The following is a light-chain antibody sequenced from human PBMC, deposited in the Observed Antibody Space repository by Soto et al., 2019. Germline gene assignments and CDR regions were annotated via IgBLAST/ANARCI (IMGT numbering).Light chain of an antibody. V-gene: IGLV1-40*01. CDR1: RSNIGAGYD. Sequence: QSVLTQSPSVSGAPGQRVTISCTGSRSNIGAGYDVHWYQQLPGAAPKLLIYRNTNRPSGVPDRFSGSKSGTSASLAITGLQAEDESDYYCQSYDSKLSGWVFGGGTKLTVL. J-gene: IGLJ3*02. CDR3: QSYDSKLSGWV. CDR2: RNT.